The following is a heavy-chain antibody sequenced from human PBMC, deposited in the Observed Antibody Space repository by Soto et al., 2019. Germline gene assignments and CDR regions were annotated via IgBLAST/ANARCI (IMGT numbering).Heavy chain of an antibody. CDR2: ITGSGGST. D-gene: IGHD6-6*01. CDR1: GFTVSTYA. CDR3: AKGSASSRPYYFDH. Sequence: GGSLRLSCANSGFTVSTYAMSWVRQAPGKGLEWVSAITGSGGSTYYADSVKGRFTISRDNSKNTLYLQMNSLRGDDTAVYYCAKGSASSRPYYFDHWGQGTLVTVSS. J-gene: IGHJ4*02. V-gene: IGHV3-23*01.